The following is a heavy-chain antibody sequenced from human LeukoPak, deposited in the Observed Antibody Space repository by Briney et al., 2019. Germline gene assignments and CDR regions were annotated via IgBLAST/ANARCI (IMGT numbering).Heavy chain of an antibody. Sequence: GGSLRLSCAASGFSFSSYWLTWVRQAPGKGLEWVANINQDGSDKPYVDSVKGRFTISRDNAKNSLYLQMNSLRAEDTAVYYCARDPTYRIDAFDIWGRGTMVTVSS. J-gene: IGHJ3*02. CDR2: INQDGSDK. D-gene: IGHD1-14*01. CDR3: ARDPTYRIDAFDI. V-gene: IGHV3-7*01. CDR1: GFSFSSYW.